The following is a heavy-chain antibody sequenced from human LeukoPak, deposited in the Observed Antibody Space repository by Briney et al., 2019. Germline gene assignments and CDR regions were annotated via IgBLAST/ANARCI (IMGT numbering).Heavy chain of an antibody. CDR1: GFTFSSYG. J-gene: IGHJ4*02. D-gene: IGHD3-22*01. Sequence: PGRSLRLSCAASGFTFSSYGMHWVRQAPGKGLEWVAVIWYDGSNKHYADSVKGRFTISRDNSKNTLYLQMNSLRAEDTAVYYCARDPPDYYDSSDQSDYWGQGTLVTVSS. V-gene: IGHV3-33*01. CDR3: ARDPPDYYDSSDQSDY. CDR2: IWYDGSNK.